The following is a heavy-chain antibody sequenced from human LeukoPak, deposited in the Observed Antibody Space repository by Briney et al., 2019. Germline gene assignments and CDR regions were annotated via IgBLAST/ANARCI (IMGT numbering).Heavy chain of an antibody. D-gene: IGHD4-17*01. J-gene: IGHJ4*02. V-gene: IGHV3-23*01. Sequence: GSLRLSRAASGFTFSIYAMTWVRQAPGKGLEWVSVISGGGGTTYYGDSVKGRFTISRDNSKNTLFLQMNSLRVEDTATYYCVKGATVTTRPNFDYWGQGTVVTVSS. CDR2: ISGGGGTT. CDR1: GFTFSIYA. CDR3: VKGATVTTRPNFDY.